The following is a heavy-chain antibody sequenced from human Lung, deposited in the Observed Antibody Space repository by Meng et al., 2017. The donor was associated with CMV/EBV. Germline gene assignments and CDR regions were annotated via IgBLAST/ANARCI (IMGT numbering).Heavy chain of an antibody. J-gene: IGHJ5*02. CDR3: SSHRYSGSYYPPAWFDP. Sequence: GESLKISCAASGFTFSDYYMSWIRQAPGKGLEWVSYISSSGSTIYYADSVKGRFTISRDNAKNSMYLQMKSLRAEDTAVYYCSSHRYSGSYYPPAWFDPWGQGTLVTVSS. CDR2: ISSSGSTI. D-gene: IGHD1-26*01. V-gene: IGHV3-11*01. CDR1: GFTFSDYY.